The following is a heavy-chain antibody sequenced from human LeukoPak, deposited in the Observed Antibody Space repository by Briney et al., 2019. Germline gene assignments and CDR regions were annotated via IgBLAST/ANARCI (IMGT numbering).Heavy chain of an antibody. CDR1: GYTFTNYW. CDR3: TRLYGQQLAPLFDY. D-gene: IGHD6-13*01. J-gene: IGHJ4*02. Sequence: GESLKISCKGSGYTFTNYWIYWVRLMPGKGLEWMGITYPADSDTIYNPSFQGHVTISADKSINTAYLQWSSLKASDTAIYYCTRLYGQQLAPLFDYWGQGTLVTVSS. V-gene: IGHV5-51*01. CDR2: TYPADSDT.